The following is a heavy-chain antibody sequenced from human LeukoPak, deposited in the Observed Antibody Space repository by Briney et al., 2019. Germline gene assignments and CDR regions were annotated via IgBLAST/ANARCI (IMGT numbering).Heavy chain of an antibody. CDR1: GGSFSGYY. CDR2: INHSGST. J-gene: IGHJ4*02. D-gene: IGHD3-10*01. Sequence: SETLSLTCAVYGGSFSGYYWSWIRQPPGKGLEWIGEINHSGSTNYNPSLKSRVTISVDTSKNQFSLKLSSVTAADTAVYYCARGRYYYGSGSYYPKGFDYWGQGILVTVSS. CDR3: ARGRYYYGSGSYYPKGFDY. V-gene: IGHV4-34*01.